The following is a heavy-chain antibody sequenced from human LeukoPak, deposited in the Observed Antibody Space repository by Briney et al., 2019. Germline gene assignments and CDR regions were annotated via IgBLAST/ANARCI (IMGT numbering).Heavy chain of an antibody. J-gene: IGHJ4*02. D-gene: IGHD2-15*01. CDR2: ISGGGDTT. CDR3: SKQRSEVVVAATNY. Sequence: PGGSLRLSCAASGFTFSSYAVTWVRQAPGKGLEWVSSISGGGDTTYYADSVRGRFTISRDNSKNTLSVQMNNLRAEDTAVYYCSKQRSEVVVAATNYWGQGTLVTVSS. V-gene: IGHV3-23*01. CDR1: GFTFSSYA.